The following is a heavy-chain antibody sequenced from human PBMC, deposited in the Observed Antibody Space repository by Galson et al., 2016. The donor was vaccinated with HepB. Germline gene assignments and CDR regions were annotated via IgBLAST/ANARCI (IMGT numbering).Heavy chain of an antibody. Sequence: PRLSCAASGFTFSNYPMSWVRQAAGKGLEWVSSVHYDGDTTYYSDSVKGRFTIFRDQSKNTVYLQMNSLRVEDTAVYYCAKTYGDYHIGQWDYWGQGTLRSLSP. V-gene: IGHV3-23*01. CDR3: AKTYGDYHIGQWDY. D-gene: IGHD4-17*01. CDR1: GFTFSNYP. J-gene: IGHJ4*02. CDR2: VHYDGDTT.